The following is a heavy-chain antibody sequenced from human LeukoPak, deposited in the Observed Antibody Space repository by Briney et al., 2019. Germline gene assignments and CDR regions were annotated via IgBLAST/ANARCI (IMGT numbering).Heavy chain of an antibody. CDR1: GFTFSNAY. V-gene: IGHV3-15*07. D-gene: IGHD2-21*01. CDR2: IKPKTDGETT. CDR3: ITPLPYSAQ. Sequence: GGSLRLSCAASGFTFSNAYMNWVRQAPGKRLEWVGRIKPKTDGETTEYAAPVKGRFSISRDDSKNMLYLQMNSLKTEDTAVYYCITPLPYSAQGGQGTLVTVSS. J-gene: IGHJ4*02.